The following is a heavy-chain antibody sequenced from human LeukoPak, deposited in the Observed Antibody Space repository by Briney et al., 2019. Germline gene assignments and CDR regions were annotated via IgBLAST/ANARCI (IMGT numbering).Heavy chain of an antibody. Sequence: GESLKISCKGSGYSSTSSWIGWVRQMPGKGLDWMGIIYLGDSETRYSPSSQGQVTISADKSINTAHLQWSSLKASDTAMYYCARHPSYMSGWPLDYWGQGTLVIVSS. J-gene: IGHJ4*02. CDR1: GYSSTSSW. V-gene: IGHV5-51*01. CDR3: ARHPSYMSGWPLDY. D-gene: IGHD6-19*01. CDR2: IYLGDSET.